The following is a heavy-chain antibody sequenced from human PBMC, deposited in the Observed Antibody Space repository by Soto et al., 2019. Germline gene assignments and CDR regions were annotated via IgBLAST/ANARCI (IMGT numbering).Heavy chain of an antibody. V-gene: IGHV4-34*01. Sequence: LETLSLTCAVYDGSFRGYYWGWIRQPPGKGLEWIGEINHSGSTNYSSSLKSRVTISVDTSKNQFSLKLSSVTAADTAVYYWAGEVATISVWGQGTLVTVSS. CDR2: INHSGST. J-gene: IGHJ4*02. D-gene: IGHD5-12*01. CDR3: AGEVATISV. CDR1: DGSFRGYY.